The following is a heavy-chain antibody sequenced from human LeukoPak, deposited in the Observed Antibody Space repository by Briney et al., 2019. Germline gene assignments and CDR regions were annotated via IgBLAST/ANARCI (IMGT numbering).Heavy chain of an antibody. J-gene: IGHJ5*02. CDR2: IYYSGST. V-gene: IGHV4-59*11. D-gene: IGHD2-21*01. CDR1: GDSLSSHY. Sequence: SETLSLTCTVPGDSLSSHYWSWLRQTPGKRLEWIGYIYYSGSTNYSPSLKSRVTISVDTSRNHFALRLNSLTAADTAVYYCARGRANCGPWGQGTLVTVSS. CDR3: ARGRANCGP.